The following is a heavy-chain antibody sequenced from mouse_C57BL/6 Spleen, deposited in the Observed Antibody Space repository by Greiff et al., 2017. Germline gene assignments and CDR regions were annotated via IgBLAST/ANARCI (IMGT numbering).Heavy chain of an antibody. CDR3: ASNYGNAMDY. D-gene: IGHD1-1*01. V-gene: IGHV1-59*01. CDR2: IDPSDSYT. CDR1: GYTFTSYW. Sequence: QVQLQQPGAELVRPGTSVKLSCKASGYTFTSYWMHWVKQRPGQGPEWIGVIDPSDSYTNYNQKFKGKATLTVDTSSSTAYMQLSSLTSEDSAVYYCASNYGNAMDYWGQGTSVTVSS. J-gene: IGHJ4*01.